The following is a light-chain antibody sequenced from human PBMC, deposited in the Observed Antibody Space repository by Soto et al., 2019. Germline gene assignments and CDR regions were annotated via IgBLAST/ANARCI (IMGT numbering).Light chain of an antibody. J-gene: IGLJ1*01. CDR2: AVS. V-gene: IGLV2-23*02. CDR1: SSDVGSYNL. Sequence: QSVLTQPASVSGSPGQSITISCTGTSSDVGSYNLVSWYQQHPGKAPKLMIYAVSKRPSGVSNRFSGSKSGNTASLTISGLQAEDEADYYCCSYAGSSTFYVFGTGTKVTVL. CDR3: CSYAGSSTFYV.